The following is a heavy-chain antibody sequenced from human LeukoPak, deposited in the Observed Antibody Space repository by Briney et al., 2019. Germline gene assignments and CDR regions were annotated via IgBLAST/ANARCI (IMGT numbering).Heavy chain of an antibody. CDR3: ARQGVDYDILTGYYNGFWFDP. CDR2: VYYSGST. J-gene: IGHJ5*02. Sequence: PSETLSLTCTVSGGSISSSSYYWGWIRQPPGKGLEWIGSVYYSGSTYYNPPLKSRVTISVDTSKNQFSLRLSSVTAADTAVYYCARQGVDYDILTGYYNGFWFDPWGQGTLVTVSS. V-gene: IGHV4-39*01. D-gene: IGHD3-9*01. CDR1: GGSISSSSYY.